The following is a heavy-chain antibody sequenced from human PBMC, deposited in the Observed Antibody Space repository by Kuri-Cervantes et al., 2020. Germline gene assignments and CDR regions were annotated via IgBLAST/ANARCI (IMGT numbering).Heavy chain of an antibody. CDR1: GGSISSGDYY. D-gene: IGHD6-13*01. CDR2: IYYSGST. J-gene: IGHJ4*02. V-gene: IGHV4-30-4*08. Sequence: SETLSLTCTVSGGSISSGDYYWSWIRQPPGKGLEWIGYIYYSGSTYYNPSLKSRVTISVDTSKNQFSPKLSSVTAADTAVYYCARGRSRSSSRFFDYWGQGTLVTVSS. CDR3: ARGRSRSSSRFFDY.